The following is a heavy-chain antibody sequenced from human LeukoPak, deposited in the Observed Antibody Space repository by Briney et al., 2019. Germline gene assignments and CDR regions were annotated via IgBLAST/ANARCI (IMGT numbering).Heavy chain of an antibody. J-gene: IGHJ4*02. V-gene: IGHV3-11*04. Sequence: KTGGSLRLSCTASGFFFSDFYMSWIRQVPGKEMEWLSSISSSGGITYYADSVKGRFTVSRDNGKNSHYLQMNSLRAEDTAVYFCARDYCTGDNCYRVFDYWGQGTLVTVSS. CDR2: ISSSGGIT. D-gene: IGHD2-15*01. CDR3: ARDYCTGDNCYRVFDY. CDR1: GFFFSDFY.